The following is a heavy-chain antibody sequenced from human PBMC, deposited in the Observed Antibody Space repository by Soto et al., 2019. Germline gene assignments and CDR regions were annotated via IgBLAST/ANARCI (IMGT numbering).Heavy chain of an antibody. V-gene: IGHV3-30*18. CDR1: GFTFSSYG. D-gene: IGHD5-12*01. CDR3: AKDYLRYSGYASHSTFSDY. J-gene: IGHJ4*02. Sequence: PGGSLRLSCAASGFTFSSYGMHWVRQAPGKGLEWVAVISYDGSNKYYADSVKGRFTISRDNSKNTLYLQMNSLRAEDTAVYYCAKDYLRYSGYASHSTFSDYWGQGTLVTVSS. CDR2: ISYDGSNK.